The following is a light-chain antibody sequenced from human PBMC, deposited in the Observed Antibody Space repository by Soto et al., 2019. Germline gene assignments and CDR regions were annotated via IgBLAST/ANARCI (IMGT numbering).Light chain of an antibody. V-gene: IGLV1-47*02. CDR2: SNN. Sequence: QSVLTQPPSASGTPGQRVTISCSGSSSNIGSNYVYWYQQLPGTAPKLLIYSNNQRPSGVPDRFSGSKSDTSASLAISGLRSDDEADYYCAAWDDSLSGRYVFGTGTKLPS. CDR3: AAWDDSLSGRYV. CDR1: SSNIGSNY. J-gene: IGLJ1*01.